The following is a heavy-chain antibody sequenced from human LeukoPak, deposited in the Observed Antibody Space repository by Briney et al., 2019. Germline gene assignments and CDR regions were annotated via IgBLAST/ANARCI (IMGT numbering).Heavy chain of an antibody. CDR2: ISSSSSYI. CDR3: ARDLYDFWSGYYPPSY. CDR1: GFTFSSYS. V-gene: IGHV3-21*01. D-gene: IGHD3-3*01. Sequence: PGGSLRLSCAASGFTFSSYSMNWVRQAPGKGLEWVSSISSSSSYIYYADSVKGRFTISRDNAKNSLYLQMNSLRAEDTAVYYCARDLYDFWSGYYPPSYWGQGTLVTVSS. J-gene: IGHJ4*02.